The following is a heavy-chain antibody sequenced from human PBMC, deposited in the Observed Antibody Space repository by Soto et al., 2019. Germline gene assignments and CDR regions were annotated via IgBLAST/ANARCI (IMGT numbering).Heavy chain of an antibody. D-gene: IGHD1-26*01. CDR1: GFTFSSYG. J-gene: IGHJ5*02. Sequence: GGSLRLSCAASGFTFSSYGMHWVRQAPGKGLEWVAVISYDGSNKYYADSVKGRFTISRDNSKNTLYLQMNSLRAEDTAVYYCAKDRSRLFRELLVSCWFDPWGQGTLVTVSS. CDR3: AKDRSRLFRELLVSCWFDP. V-gene: IGHV3-30*18. CDR2: ISYDGSNK.